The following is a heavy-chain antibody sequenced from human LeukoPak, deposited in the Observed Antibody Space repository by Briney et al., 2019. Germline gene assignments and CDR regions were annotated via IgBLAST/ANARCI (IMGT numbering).Heavy chain of an antibody. CDR2: INPNSGGT. D-gene: IGHD3-10*01. CDR3: ARVGYPDSGSYKYYFDY. CDR1: GYTSTGYY. J-gene: IGHJ4*02. Sequence: ASVKVSCKASGYTSTGYYMHWVRQAPGQGLKWMGWINPNSGGTNYAQKFQGRVTMTRDTSISTAYMELSRLRSDDTAVYYCARVGYPDSGSYKYYFDYWGQGTLVTVSS. V-gene: IGHV1-2*02.